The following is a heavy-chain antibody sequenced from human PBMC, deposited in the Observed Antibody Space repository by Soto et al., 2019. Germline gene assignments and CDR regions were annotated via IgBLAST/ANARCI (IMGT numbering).Heavy chain of an antibody. CDR1: GFTFSSYS. CDR3: ARGIVVVVAATLSYYFDY. CDR2: IKQSRSEK. J-gene: IGHJ4*02. D-gene: IGHD2-15*01. Sequence: PGGFLRLSSAASGFTFSSYSMSWVRQAPGKGLEWVANIKQSRSEKYYVDSVKGRFTISRDNAKNSLYLQMNSLRAEDTAVYYCARGIVVVVAATLSYYFDYWGQGTLVTVSS. V-gene: IGHV3-7*05.